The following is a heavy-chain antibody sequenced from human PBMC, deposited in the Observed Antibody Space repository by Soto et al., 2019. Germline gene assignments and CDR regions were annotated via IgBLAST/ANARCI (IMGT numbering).Heavy chain of an antibody. CDR3: TRASSLDSDF. CDR1: GFTFGDYA. V-gene: IGHV3-49*04. D-gene: IGHD3-16*01. CDR2: IRRNAYGGTT. Sequence: PGGSLRLSCTTSGFTFGDYALSWVRQAPGKGLEWVGFIRRNAYGGTTDYAASVKGRFTISRDDSKSIAYLQMNSLRTEDTALYYCTRASSLDSDFWGQGTLVTV. J-gene: IGHJ4*02.